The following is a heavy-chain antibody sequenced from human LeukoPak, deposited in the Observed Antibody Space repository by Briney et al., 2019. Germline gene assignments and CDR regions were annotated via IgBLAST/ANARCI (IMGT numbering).Heavy chain of an antibody. D-gene: IGHD1-26*01. CDR3: ARGIVGANTPDY. CDR2: MNPNSGNT. V-gene: IGHV1-8*01. CDR1: GYTFTSYD. J-gene: IGHJ4*02. Sequence: ASVKVSCKVSGYTFTSYDINWVRQATGQGLEWMGWMNPNSGNTGYAQKFQGRVTMTRNTSISTAYMELSSLRSEDTAVYYCARGIVGANTPDYWGQGTLVTVSS.